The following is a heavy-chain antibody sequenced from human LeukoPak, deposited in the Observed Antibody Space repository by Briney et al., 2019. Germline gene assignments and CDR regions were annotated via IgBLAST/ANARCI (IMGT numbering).Heavy chain of an antibody. Sequence: PGGSLRLSCAASGFTFSSYAMSWVRQAPGKGLGLVSAISGSGGSTYYADSVKGRFTISRDNSKNTLYLQMNSLRAEDTAVYYCAKFLPTHIVVANYYFDYWGQGTLVTVSS. V-gene: IGHV3-23*01. D-gene: IGHD2-21*01. CDR2: ISGSGGST. CDR1: GFTFSSYA. CDR3: AKFLPTHIVVANYYFDY. J-gene: IGHJ4*02.